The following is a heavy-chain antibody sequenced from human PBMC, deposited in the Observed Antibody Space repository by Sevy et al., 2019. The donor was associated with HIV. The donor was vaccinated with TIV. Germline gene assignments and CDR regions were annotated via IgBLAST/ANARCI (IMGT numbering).Heavy chain of an antibody. Sequence: SETLSLTCTVSGGSISSSSYYWGWIRQPPGKGLEWIGSIYYSGSTYYNPSRKRRVTISVDTSKNQFSLKLSSVTAADTAVYYCARHYDYGDYPSTGERWFDPWGQGTLVTVSS. D-gene: IGHD4-17*01. CDR2: IYYSGST. CDR1: GGSISSSSYY. CDR3: ARHYDYGDYPSTGERWFDP. J-gene: IGHJ5*02. V-gene: IGHV4-39*01.